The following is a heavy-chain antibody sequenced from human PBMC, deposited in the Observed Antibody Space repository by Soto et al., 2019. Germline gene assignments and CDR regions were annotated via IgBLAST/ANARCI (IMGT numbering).Heavy chain of an antibody. CDR2: ISSGGEYI. D-gene: IGHD5-12*01. CDR3: VTDPNSSGFGGFFDY. Sequence: EVQVVQSGGGLVKPGGSLRLSCAASGFTFSSYTLAWVRQAPGKGLEWVSSISSGGEYIYYAESFKGRIAISRDNARNSLSLQMNSLRAEDTAVYFCVTDPNSSGFGGFFDYWGQGTLVTVSS. V-gene: IGHV3-21*02. J-gene: IGHJ4*02. CDR1: GFTFSSYT.